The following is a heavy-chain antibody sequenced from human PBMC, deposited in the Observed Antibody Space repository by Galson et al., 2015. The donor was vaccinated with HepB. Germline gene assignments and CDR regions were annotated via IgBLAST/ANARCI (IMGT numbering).Heavy chain of an antibody. Sequence: SVKVSCKASGYTFTSYYMHWVRQAPGQGLEWMGIINPSGGSTSYAQKFQGRVTMTRDTSTSTVYMELSSPRSEDTAVYYCARGPLDYYDSSGPGGYWGQGTLVTVSS. V-gene: IGHV1-46*03. CDR2: INPSGGST. CDR1: GYTFTSYY. D-gene: IGHD3-22*01. CDR3: ARGPLDYYDSSGPGGY. J-gene: IGHJ4*02.